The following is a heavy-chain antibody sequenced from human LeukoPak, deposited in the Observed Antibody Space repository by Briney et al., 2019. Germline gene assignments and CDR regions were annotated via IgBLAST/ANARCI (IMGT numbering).Heavy chain of an antibody. J-gene: IGHJ4*02. V-gene: IGHV3-7*03. D-gene: IGHD5-18*01. CDR2: IKGDGSKK. CDR1: GFIFSGYW. Sequence: PGGSLRLACAASGFIFSGYWMSWVRQAPGKGLEWVANIKGDGSKKYYVDSVKGRFTIPRDNVKNSLYLQMNSLRAEDTAVYYCAREFVYNSGTVWGRGTLVTVSS. CDR3: AREFVYNSGTV.